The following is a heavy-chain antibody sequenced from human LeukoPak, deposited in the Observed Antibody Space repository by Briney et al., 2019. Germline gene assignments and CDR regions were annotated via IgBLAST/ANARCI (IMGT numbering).Heavy chain of an antibody. CDR3: ATAGDSSGYYDLDY. D-gene: IGHD3-22*01. V-gene: IGHV1-24*01. CDR2: FDPEDGET. CDR1: GYTLTELS. Sequence: ASVKVSCKVSGYTLTELSMHWVRQAPGKGLEWMGGFDPEDGETIYAQKFQGRVTMTEDTSTDTAYMELSSLRSEDTAVYYCATAGDSSGYYDLDYWGQGILVTVSS. J-gene: IGHJ4*02.